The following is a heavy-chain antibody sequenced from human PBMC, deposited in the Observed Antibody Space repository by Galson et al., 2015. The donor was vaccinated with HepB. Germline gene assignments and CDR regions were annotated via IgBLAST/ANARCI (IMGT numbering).Heavy chain of an antibody. Sequence: SVKVSCKASGGTFTNYYIHWVRQAPGQGLEWMGIINPTGGSTNYAQKMQGRVIMTRDTSTSTVYMELNSLRSEDTAVYYCARRDNLSGTPYDYWGQGTLVTVSS. J-gene: IGHJ4*02. CDR1: GGTFTNYY. V-gene: IGHV1-46*04. D-gene: IGHD1-1*01. CDR2: INPTGGST. CDR3: ARRDNLSGTPYDY.